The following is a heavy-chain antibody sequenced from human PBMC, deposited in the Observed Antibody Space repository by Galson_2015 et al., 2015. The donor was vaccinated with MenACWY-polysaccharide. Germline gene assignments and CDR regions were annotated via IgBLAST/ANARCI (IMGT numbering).Heavy chain of an antibody. J-gene: IGHJ2*01. V-gene: IGHV3-7*01. D-gene: IGHD2-21*02. CDR3: ARDMRGRVAASGWYFDL. Sequence: SLRLSCAASGFTFSSYWMSWVRQAPGKGLEWVANTKQDGSEKYYVDSVKGRFTISRDNAKNSLYLQMNSLRAEDTAVYYCARDMRGRVAASGWYFDLWGRGTLVTVSS. CDR2: TKQDGSEK. CDR1: GFTFSSYW.